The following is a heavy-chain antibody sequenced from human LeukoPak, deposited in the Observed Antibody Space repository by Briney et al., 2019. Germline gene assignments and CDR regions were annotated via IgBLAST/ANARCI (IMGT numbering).Heavy chain of an antibody. Sequence: GGSLRPSCAASGFTFSSYGMSWVRQAPGKGLEWVSAISGSGGSTYYADSVKGRFTISRDNSKNTLYLQMNSLRAEDTAVYYCAKYGLWFGEFSYWGQGTLVTVSS. J-gene: IGHJ4*02. D-gene: IGHD3-10*01. CDR3: AKYGLWFGEFSY. V-gene: IGHV3-23*01. CDR2: ISGSGGST. CDR1: GFTFSSYG.